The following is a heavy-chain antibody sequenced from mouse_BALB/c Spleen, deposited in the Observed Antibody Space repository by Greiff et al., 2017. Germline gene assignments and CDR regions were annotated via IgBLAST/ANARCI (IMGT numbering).Heavy chain of an antibody. V-gene: IGHV3-2*02. Sequence: VQLKESGPGLVKPSQSLSLTCTVTGYSITSDYAWNWIRQFPGNKLEWMGYISYSGSTSYNPSLKSRISITRDTSKNQFFLQLNSVTTEDTATYYCASDKGYFDYWGQGTTLTVSS. CDR3: ASDKGYFDY. J-gene: IGHJ2*01. CDR1: GYSITSDYA. CDR2: ISYSGST.